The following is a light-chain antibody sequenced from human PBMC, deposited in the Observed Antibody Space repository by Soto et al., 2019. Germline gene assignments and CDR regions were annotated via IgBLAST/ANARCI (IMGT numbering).Light chain of an antibody. V-gene: IGKV1-5*03. CDR1: QSISSW. CDR3: QQYNSYLYT. CDR2: KAS. Sequence: DIPMTQSPSTLSASVGDRVTITCRASQSISSWLAWYQQKPGKAAKVLIYKASSLERGVPSRFSGSGSGTDFTLTISSLQPDDFATYYCQQYNSYLYTFGQGTKLEIK. J-gene: IGKJ2*01.